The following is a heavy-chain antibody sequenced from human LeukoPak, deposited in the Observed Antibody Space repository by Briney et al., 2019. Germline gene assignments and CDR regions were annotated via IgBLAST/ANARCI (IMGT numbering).Heavy chain of an antibody. CDR3: ARAGDSSGYEYYFDY. D-gene: IGHD3-22*01. CDR1: GGSISSYF. V-gene: IGHV4-4*07. Sequence: PSETLSLTCTVSGGSISSYFWTWIRQPAGKGLEWIGRIYTSGSTNYNPSLQSRVTMSVDTSKNQFSLKLSSVTAADTAVYYCARAGDSSGYEYYFDYWGQGTLVSVSS. J-gene: IGHJ4*02. CDR2: IYTSGST.